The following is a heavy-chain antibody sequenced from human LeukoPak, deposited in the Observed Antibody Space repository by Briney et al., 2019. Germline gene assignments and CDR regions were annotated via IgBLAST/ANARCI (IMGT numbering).Heavy chain of an antibody. V-gene: IGHV4-39*01. D-gene: IGHD4-17*01. CDR3: ARHVYGEYGPGDY. CDR1: GDSFSSSSHY. Sequence: PSETLSLTCTVSGDSFSSSSHYWGWLRQPPGRGLEWIGSIRNSGNTYYSPSLKSRVTISVDTSKNQSSLKLSSVTAADTAVYYCARHVYGEYGPGDYWGQGILVTVSS. J-gene: IGHJ4*02. CDR2: IRNSGNT.